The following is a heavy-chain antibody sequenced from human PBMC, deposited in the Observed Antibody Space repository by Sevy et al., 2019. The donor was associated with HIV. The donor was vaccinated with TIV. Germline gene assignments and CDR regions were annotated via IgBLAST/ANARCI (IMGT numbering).Heavy chain of an antibody. D-gene: IGHD2-15*01. V-gene: IGHV1-18*04. CDR1: GYTFTSYG. Sequence: ASVKVSCKASGYTFTSYGISWVRQAPGQGLEWMGWISAYNGNTNYAQKLQGRVTMTTDTSTSTAYMELRSLRSDDTAVYYCAREGMFYCSGGSCYVYHYWGQGTLVTVSS. CDR2: ISAYNGNT. J-gene: IGHJ4*02. CDR3: AREGMFYCSGGSCYVYHY.